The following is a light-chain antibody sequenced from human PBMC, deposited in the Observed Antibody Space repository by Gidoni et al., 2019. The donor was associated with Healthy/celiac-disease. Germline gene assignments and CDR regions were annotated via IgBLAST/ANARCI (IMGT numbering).Light chain of an antibody. CDR2: RNN. J-gene: IGLJ1*01. Sequence: QSVLPQPPSASGTPGQRVTIACSGSSSNIGSNYVYWYQQLPGTAPKILIYRNNQRPSGVPDRFSGSKSGTSASLAISGLRSEDEADYYCAAWDDSLSGYVFGTGTKVTVL. V-gene: IGLV1-47*01. CDR1: SSNIGSNY. CDR3: AAWDDSLSGYV.